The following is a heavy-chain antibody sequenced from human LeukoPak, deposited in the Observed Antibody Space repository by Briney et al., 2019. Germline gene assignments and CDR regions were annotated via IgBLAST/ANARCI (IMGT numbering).Heavy chain of an antibody. CDR2: IYTSGST. V-gene: IGHV4-4*07. CDR3: ARDGPIGFGERAGIYYYMDV. Sequence: PSETLSLTCTVSGGSISSYYWSWIRQPAGKGLEWIGRIYTSGSTNYNPSLKRRVTMSVDTSKNQFSLKLSSVPAADTAVYYCARDGPIGFGERAGIYYYMDVWGKGTTVTISS. CDR1: GGSISSYY. D-gene: IGHD3-10*01. J-gene: IGHJ6*03.